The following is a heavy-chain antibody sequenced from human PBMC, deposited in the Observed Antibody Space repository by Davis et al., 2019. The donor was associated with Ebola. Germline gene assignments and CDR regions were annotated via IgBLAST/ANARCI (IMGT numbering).Heavy chain of an antibody. CDR1: GFTFSDYY. D-gene: IGHD4-17*01. CDR2: ISSSGSTI. Sequence: PGGSLRLSCAASGFTFSDYYMSWIRQAPGKGLEWVSYISSSGSTIYYADSVKGRFTISRDNAKNSLYLQMNSLRAEDTAIYYCARGNYYGDYYFDCWGQGTLVTVSS. CDR3: ARGNYYGDYYFDC. V-gene: IGHV3-11*04. J-gene: IGHJ4*02.